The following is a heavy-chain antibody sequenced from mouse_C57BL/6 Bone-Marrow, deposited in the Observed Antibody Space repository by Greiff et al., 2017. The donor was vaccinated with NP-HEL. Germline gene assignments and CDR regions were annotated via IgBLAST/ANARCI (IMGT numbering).Heavy chain of an antibody. D-gene: IGHD1-1*01. Sequence: EVQLVESGAELVRPGASVKLSCTASGFNIKDDYMHWVKQRPEQGLEWIGWIDPENGDTEYASKFQGKATITADTSSNTAYPQLSSLTSEDTAVYYCTTYYYGRGYAMDYWGQGTSVTVSS. CDR1: GFNIKDDY. CDR2: IDPENGDT. J-gene: IGHJ4*01. V-gene: IGHV14-4*01. CDR3: TTYYYGRGYAMDY.